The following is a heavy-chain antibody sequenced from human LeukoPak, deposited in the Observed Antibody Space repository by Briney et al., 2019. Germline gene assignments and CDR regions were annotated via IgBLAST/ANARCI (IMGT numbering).Heavy chain of an antibody. V-gene: IGHV3-23*01. CDR1: GFTFSSYA. CDR2: ISGSGGIT. CDR3: AKDSGDTSGNWFDP. D-gene: IGHD6-19*01. J-gene: IGHJ5*02. Sequence: PGGSLRLSCAASGFTFSSYAMSWVRQAPGKGLEWVSSISGSGGITYYTDSVKGRFTISGDNSKNTLFLQMNSLRAKDTAVYYCAKDSGDTSGNWFDPWGQGTLVTVSS.